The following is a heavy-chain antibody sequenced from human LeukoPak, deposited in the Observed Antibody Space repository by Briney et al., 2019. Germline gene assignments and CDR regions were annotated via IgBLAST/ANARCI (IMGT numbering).Heavy chain of an antibody. CDR2: ISSSSSYI. V-gene: IGHV3-21*01. Sequence: GGSLRLSCAASGFTFSSYGMNWVRQAPGKGLEWVSSISSSSSYIYYADSVKGRFTISGDNAKNSLYLQMNSLRAEDTAVYYCARDMAPGAVAGIAHSLWGQGTLVTVSS. CDR1: GFTFSSYG. CDR3: ARDMAPGAVAGIAHSL. J-gene: IGHJ4*02. D-gene: IGHD6-19*01.